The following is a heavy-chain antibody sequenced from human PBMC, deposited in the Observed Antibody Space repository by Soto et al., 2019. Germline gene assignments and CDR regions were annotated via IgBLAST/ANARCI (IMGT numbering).Heavy chain of an antibody. CDR3: AKDRGALDYYYYMDV. CDR1: GFTFSNYA. D-gene: IGHD3-10*01. Sequence: EVQLLESGGDLVQPGGSLRLSCAASGFTFSNYAMSWVRQAPGKGLEWVSAISGGGGNTYYADSVKGRFTISRDNSKNTLERQGRSLRSEDTATYDWAKDRGALDYYYYMDVCGKGTTVAVSS. V-gene: IGHV3-23*01. J-gene: IGHJ6*03. CDR2: ISGGGGNT.